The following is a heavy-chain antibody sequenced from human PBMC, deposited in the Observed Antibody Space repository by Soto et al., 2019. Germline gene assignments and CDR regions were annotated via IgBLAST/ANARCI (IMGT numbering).Heavy chain of an antibody. CDR3: ARGRSYDGFDY. Sequence: GGSLRLSCAASGFTFSSYAMSWVRQAPGKGLEWVAVIWSDGSAKYYADSVKGRFTISRDNSKNTLFLQMNSPRAEDTAVYYCARGRSYDGFDYWGQGTLVTVSS. CDR2: IWSDGSAK. V-gene: IGHV3-33*08. D-gene: IGHD3-3*01. J-gene: IGHJ4*02. CDR1: GFTFSSYA.